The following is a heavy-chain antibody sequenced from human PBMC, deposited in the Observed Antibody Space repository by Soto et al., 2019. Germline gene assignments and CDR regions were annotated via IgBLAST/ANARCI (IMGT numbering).Heavy chain of an antibody. CDR1: GFTFSLYE. D-gene: IGHD3-16*02. V-gene: IGHV3-48*03. Sequence: WGSLRLSCAASGFTFSLYEMNWVRQAPGKGLEWVSYIGGGDGTTIYYADSVKGRFTISRDNAKNSLYLQMNSLRTEDSAVYFCARLRGYPHYWGQGTLVTVSS. J-gene: IGHJ4*02. CDR2: IGGGDGTTI. CDR3: ARLRGYPHY.